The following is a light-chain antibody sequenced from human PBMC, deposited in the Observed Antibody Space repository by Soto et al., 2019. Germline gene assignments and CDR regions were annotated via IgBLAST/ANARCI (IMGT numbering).Light chain of an antibody. J-gene: IGLJ3*02. Sequence: QSVLTQPASVSGSPGQSITSSCTGTSSDVGSCNCVSWYQQHPGKAPTLMIYEVNKRPSGVSNRFSGSKSGNTASLTISGLQAEDEADYYCCSSIASPNWVFGGGTKLTVL. CDR2: EVN. V-gene: IGLV2-23*02. CDR3: CSSIASPNWV. CDR1: SSDVGSCNC.